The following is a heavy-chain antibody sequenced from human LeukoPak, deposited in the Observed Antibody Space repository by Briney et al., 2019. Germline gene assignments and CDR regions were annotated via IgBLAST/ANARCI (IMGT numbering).Heavy chain of an antibody. J-gene: IGHJ4*02. CDR3: AKGGSYRSQPYFDY. Sequence: GGSLRLSCAASGFTFSSHGMSWVRQAPGKGLEWVSAISGSGDRTYYADSVKGRFTISRDNSKNTVYLQMNSLRAEDTAVYYCAKGGSYRSQPYFDYWGQGTPVTVSS. V-gene: IGHV3-23*01. CDR2: ISGSGDRT. D-gene: IGHD3-16*02. CDR1: GFTFSSHG.